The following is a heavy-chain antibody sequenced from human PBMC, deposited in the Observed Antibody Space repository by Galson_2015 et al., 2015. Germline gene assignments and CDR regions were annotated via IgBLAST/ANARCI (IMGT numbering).Heavy chain of an antibody. V-gene: IGHV3-48*02. CDR1: GFTFSSYS. CDR2: ISSSSSTI. D-gene: IGHD6-19*01. J-gene: IGHJ6*02. Sequence: SLRLSCAASGFTFSSYSMNWVRQAPGKGLEWVSYISSSSSTIYYADSVKGRFTISRDNAKNSLYLQMNSLRDEDTAVYYCARAFSSGWYSSVQNGMDVWGQGTTVTVSS. CDR3: ARAFSSGWYSSVQNGMDV.